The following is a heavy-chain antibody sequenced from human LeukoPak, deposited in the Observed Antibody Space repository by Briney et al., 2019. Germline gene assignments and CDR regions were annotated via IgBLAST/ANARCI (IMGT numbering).Heavy chain of an antibody. CDR1: GGTFSSYA. CDR2: IIPILGIA. Sequence: SVKVSCKASGGTFSSYAISWVRQAPGQGLEWMGRIIPILGIANYAQKFQGRVTLTADKSTSTAYMELSSLRSEDTAVYYCARHPPVYYYDSSGYFSLYFDYWGQGTLVTVSS. V-gene: IGHV1-69*04. D-gene: IGHD3-22*01. J-gene: IGHJ4*02. CDR3: ARHPPVYYYDSSGYFSLYFDY.